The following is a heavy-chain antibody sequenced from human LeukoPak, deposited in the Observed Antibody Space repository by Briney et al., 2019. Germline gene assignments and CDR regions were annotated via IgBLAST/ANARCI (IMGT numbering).Heavy chain of an antibody. Sequence: PGGSLRLSCAASGFTFSSYAMSWVRQAPGKGLEWVSSISNSGGRTFYTDSVKGRFTISRDNSKNTLYLQMNSLRAEDTAVYYCAKDFCSSTSCYWYYYYYGMDVWGQGTTVTVSS. CDR1: GFTFSSYA. J-gene: IGHJ6*02. V-gene: IGHV3-23*01. CDR3: AKDFCSSTSCYWYYYYYGMDV. D-gene: IGHD2-2*01. CDR2: ISNSGGRT.